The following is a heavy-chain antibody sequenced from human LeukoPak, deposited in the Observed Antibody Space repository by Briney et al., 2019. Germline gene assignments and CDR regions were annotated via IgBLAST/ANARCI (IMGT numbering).Heavy chain of an antibody. CDR2: ISYDGSNK. CDR3: ARVGSSVLLWFGEADV. D-gene: IGHD3-10*01. J-gene: IGHJ4*02. Sequence: PGGSLRLPCAASGFTFSSYAMHWVRQAPGKGLEWVAVISYDGSNKYYADSVKGRFTISRDNSKNTLYLQMNSLRAEDTAVYYCARVGSSVLLWFGEADVWGQGTLVTVSS. CDR1: GFTFSSYA. V-gene: IGHV3-30-3*01.